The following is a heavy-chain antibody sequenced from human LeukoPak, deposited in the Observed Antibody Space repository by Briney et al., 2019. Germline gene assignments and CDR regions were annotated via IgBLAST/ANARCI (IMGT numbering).Heavy chain of an antibody. CDR2: IYHSGST. D-gene: IGHD3-10*01. CDR3: ARVRVRGVVVYYYYGMDV. Sequence: SETLSLTCAVSGGSISSSNWWSWVRQPPGKGLEWIGEIYHSGSTNYNPSLKSRVTISVDKSKNQFSLKLSSVTAADTAVYYCARVRVRGVVVYYYYGMDVWGKGTTVTVSS. V-gene: IGHV4-4*02. J-gene: IGHJ6*04. CDR1: GGSISSSNW.